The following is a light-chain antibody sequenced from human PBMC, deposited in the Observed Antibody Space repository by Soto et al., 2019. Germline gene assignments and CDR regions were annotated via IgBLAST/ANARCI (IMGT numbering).Light chain of an antibody. V-gene: IGKV3-15*01. CDR2: GAS. CDR1: QSVRTN. J-gene: IGKJ3*01. Sequence: EIVMTQSPATLSASPGERATLSCWASQSVRTNLAWYQQKPGQAPRLLIYGASTRATGIPARFSGSGSGTDFSLIISSLQSEDSAVYYCQQYNISPPETFGPGTTVEIK. CDR3: QQYNISPPET.